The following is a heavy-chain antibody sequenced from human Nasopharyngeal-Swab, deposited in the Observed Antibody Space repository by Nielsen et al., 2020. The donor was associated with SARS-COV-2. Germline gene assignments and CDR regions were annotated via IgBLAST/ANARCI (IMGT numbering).Heavy chain of an antibody. V-gene: IGHV1-46*01. CDR3: ARLTVSTPRGYSYGHDY. D-gene: IGHD5-18*01. Sequence: ASVKVSCKASGYTFTSHYMHWVRQATGQGLEWIGIINPSGGSTSYAQKFQGRVTMTRDTSTSTVYMELSSLRSEDTAVYYCARLTVSTPRGYSYGHDYWGQGTLVTVSS. J-gene: IGHJ4*02. CDR2: INPSGGST. CDR1: GYTFTSHY.